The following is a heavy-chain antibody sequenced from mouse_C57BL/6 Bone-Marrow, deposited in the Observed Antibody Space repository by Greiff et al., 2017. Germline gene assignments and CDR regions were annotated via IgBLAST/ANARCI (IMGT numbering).Heavy chain of an antibody. J-gene: IGHJ2*01. CDR2: ISDGGSYT. V-gene: IGHV5-4*01. CDR1: GFTFSSYA. CDR3: ARERVFSADY. D-gene: IGHD2-10*02. Sequence: EVQVVESGGGLVKPGGSLKLSCAASGFTFSSYAMSWVRQTPEKRLEWVATISDGGSYTYYPDNVKGRFTISRDNAKNNLYLQMSHLKSEDTAMYYCARERVFSADYWGQGTTLTVSS.